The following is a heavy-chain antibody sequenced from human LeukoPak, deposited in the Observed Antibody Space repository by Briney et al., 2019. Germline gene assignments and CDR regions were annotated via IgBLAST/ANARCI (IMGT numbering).Heavy chain of an antibody. V-gene: IGHV3-33*01. D-gene: IGHD3-10*01. CDR2: IWHDGSHK. CDR1: GFTFDTYA. Sequence: GGSLRLSCAASGFTFDTYAMHWVRQAPGQGLEWVALIWHDGSHKFYSNSVRGQFTISRDNSKNTVYLQMNNLRPDDADVYYCASEIFGSGSYPDFWGQGTLVTVSS. CDR3: ASEIFGSGSYPDF. J-gene: IGHJ4*02.